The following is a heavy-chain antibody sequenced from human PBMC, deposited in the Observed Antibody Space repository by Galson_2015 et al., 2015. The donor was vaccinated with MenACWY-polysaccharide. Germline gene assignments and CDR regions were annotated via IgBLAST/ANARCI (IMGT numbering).Heavy chain of an antibody. CDR1: GFTFSSSW. CDR3: ARIFSSGSIIFHFDY. Sequence: SLRLSCAASGFTFSSSWMHWVRQAPGKGLVWVSRILSDGSSTSYADSVRGRFTISRDNAKNMLHLQMNGLRGEDTAVYFCARIFSSGSIIFHFDYWGQGALVTVSS. J-gene: IGHJ4*02. D-gene: IGHD2/OR15-2a*01. V-gene: IGHV3-74*01. CDR2: ILSDGSST.